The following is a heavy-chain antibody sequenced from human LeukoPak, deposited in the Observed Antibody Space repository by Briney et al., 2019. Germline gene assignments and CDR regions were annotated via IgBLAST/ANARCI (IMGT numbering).Heavy chain of an antibody. J-gene: IGHJ4*01. Sequence: ASVKVSCKASGGTFSSYAISWVRQAPGQGLEWMGWISAYNGNTNYAQKLQGRVTMTTDTSTSTAYMELRSLRSDDTAVYYCARLGIAVAAPPNDYWGQEPWSPSPQ. D-gene: IGHD6-19*01. CDR3: ARLGIAVAAPPNDY. V-gene: IGHV1-18*01. CDR2: ISAYNGNT. CDR1: GGTFSSYA.